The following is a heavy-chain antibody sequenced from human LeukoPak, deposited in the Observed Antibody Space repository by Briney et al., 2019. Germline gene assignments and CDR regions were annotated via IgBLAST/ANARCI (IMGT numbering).Heavy chain of an antibody. CDR3: ARDRRYDSSGTGFDY. Sequence: GASVKVSCKASGGTFSSYAISWVRQAPGQGLEWMGGIIPILGTANYAQKFQGRVTITTDESTSTAYMELSSLRSEDTAVYYCARDRRYDSSGTGFDYWGQGTLVTVSS. D-gene: IGHD3-22*01. CDR1: GGTFSSYA. V-gene: IGHV1-69*05. J-gene: IGHJ4*02. CDR2: IIPILGTA.